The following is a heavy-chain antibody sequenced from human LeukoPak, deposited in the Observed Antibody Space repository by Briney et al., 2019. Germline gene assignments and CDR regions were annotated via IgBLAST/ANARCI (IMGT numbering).Heavy chain of an antibody. D-gene: IGHD5-24*01. V-gene: IGHV4-59*01. J-gene: IGHJ6*03. CDR1: GGSISSYY. Sequence: SETLSLTCTVSGGSISSYYWSWIRLPPGKGLGWIGFIYVSGSTNYNPSLKSRVTFSVDTSKTQFSLKLRSVTAADTAVYYGAGTTEAHRWQTWYYSFYMGVRGTRATVTVSS. CDR2: IYVSGST. CDR3: AGTTEAHRWQTWYYSFYMGV.